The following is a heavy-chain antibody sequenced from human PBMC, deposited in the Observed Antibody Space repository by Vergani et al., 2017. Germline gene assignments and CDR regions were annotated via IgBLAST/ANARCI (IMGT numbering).Heavy chain of an antibody. CDR3: ARGALEGMATNNYFDP. D-gene: IGHD5-24*01. J-gene: IGHJ5*02. CDR2: ICYSGST. CDR1: GGSISSYY. V-gene: IGHV4-59*01. Sequence: QVQLQESGPGLVKPSETLSITCTVSGGSISSYYWSWIRQPPGEGLEWIGYICYSGSTNYNPSLKSRVTITVDTSKNQFSLKLSSVTAADTAVYYCARGALEGMATNNYFDPWGQGTLVTVSS.